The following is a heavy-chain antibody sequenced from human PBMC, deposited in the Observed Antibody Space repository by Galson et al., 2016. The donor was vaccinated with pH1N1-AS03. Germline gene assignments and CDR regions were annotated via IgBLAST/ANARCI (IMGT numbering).Heavy chain of an antibody. D-gene: IGHD3-22*01. J-gene: IGHJ4*02. CDR1: GTFSNYA. Sequence: GTFSNYAISWMRQAPGQGLEWMGGIHPIFGTPSYAQKFQGRLTVTADDSTSAAYMELSSLTSEDTAIYYCARDRHYDSSGRYFYESEHWGQGTLVIVSS. V-gene: IGHV1-69*01. CDR2: IHPIFGTP. CDR3: ARDRHYDSSGRYFYESEH.